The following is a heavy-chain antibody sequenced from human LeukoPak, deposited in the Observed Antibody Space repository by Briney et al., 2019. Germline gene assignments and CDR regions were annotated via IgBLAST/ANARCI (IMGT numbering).Heavy chain of an antibody. Sequence: GGSLRLSCAASGFTFSSYAMHWVRQAPGKGLEWVAVISYDGSNKYYADSVKGRFTISRDNSKNTLYLQMNSLRAEDTAVHYCAGAPDIVVVPAALNYYYYYGMDVWGQGTTVTVSS. D-gene: IGHD2-2*01. J-gene: IGHJ6*02. CDR2: ISYDGSNK. CDR1: GFTFSSYA. CDR3: AGAPDIVVVPAALNYYYYYGMDV. V-gene: IGHV3-30-3*01.